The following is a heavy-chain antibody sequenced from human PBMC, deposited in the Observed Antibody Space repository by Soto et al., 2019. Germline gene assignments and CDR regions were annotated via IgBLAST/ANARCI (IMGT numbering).Heavy chain of an antibody. J-gene: IGHJ6*02. CDR2: IVVGSGNT. V-gene: IGHV1-58*01. Sequence: GASVKVSCKASGFTFTSSAVQWVRQARGQRLEWIGWIVVGSGNTNYAQKFQERVTITRDMSTSTAYMELSSLRSEDTAVYYCAASDSSGENYYYYGMDVWGQGTTVTVSS. CDR3: AASDSSGENYYYYGMDV. CDR1: GFTFTSSA. D-gene: IGHD3-22*01.